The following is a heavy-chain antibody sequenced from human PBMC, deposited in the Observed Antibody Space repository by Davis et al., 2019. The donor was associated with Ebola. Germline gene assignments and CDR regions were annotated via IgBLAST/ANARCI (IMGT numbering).Heavy chain of an antibody. V-gene: IGHV4-61*05. Sequence: SETLSLTCTVSGGSISVRSYYWAWVRQHPGKGLDWIAYISHTGNTNYNSALKSRLTMSVDTSRNQFSLQLNSVTPEDTAVYYCARGGWASGMDVWGQGTTVTVSS. CDR1: GGSISVRSYY. D-gene: IGHD6-19*01. CDR2: ISHTGNT. CDR3: ARGGWASGMDV. J-gene: IGHJ6*02.